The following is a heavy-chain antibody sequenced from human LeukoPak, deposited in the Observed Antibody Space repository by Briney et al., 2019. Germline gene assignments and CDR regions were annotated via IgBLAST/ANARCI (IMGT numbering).Heavy chain of an antibody. D-gene: IGHD3-22*01. Sequence: SETLSLTCTVSGYSISSGYYWGWIRQPPGKGLEWIGSIYHSGSTYYNPSLKSRVTISVDTSKNQFSLKLSSVTAADTAVYYCGRGGGGFYDSSGSSDYWGQGTLVTVSS. CDR1: GYSISSGYY. V-gene: IGHV4-38-2*02. J-gene: IGHJ4*02. CDR3: GRGGGGFYDSSGSSDY. CDR2: IYHSGST.